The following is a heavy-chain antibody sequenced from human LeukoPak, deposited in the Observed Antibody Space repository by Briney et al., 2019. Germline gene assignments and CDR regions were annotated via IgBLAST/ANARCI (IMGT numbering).Heavy chain of an antibody. Sequence: PGGSLRLSCAASGFIVSSNYMSWVRQAPGKGLEWVGFIRSKTYGGTTEYAASVKGRFTISRDDSKSIAYLQMNSLKTEDTAVYYCTRDIELYYYDSSGYWGQGTLVTVSS. CDR3: TRDIELYYYDSSGY. D-gene: IGHD3-22*01. CDR1: GFIVSSNY. J-gene: IGHJ4*02. V-gene: IGHV3-49*04. CDR2: IRSKTYGGTT.